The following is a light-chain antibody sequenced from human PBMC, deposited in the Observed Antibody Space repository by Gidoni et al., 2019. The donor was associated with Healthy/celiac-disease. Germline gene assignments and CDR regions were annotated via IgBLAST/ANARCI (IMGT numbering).Light chain of an antibody. V-gene: IGKV3-20*01. CDR1: QSVSSSY. J-gene: IGKJ4*01. CDR3: QQYGSSPLT. Sequence: EIALTQSPRPLSLSPGERATLSCRASQSVSSSYLAWYQQKPGQAPRLLIYGASSRATGIPDRFSGSGSGTDFTLTISRLEPEDFAVYYCQQYGSSPLTFGGGTKVEIK. CDR2: GAS.